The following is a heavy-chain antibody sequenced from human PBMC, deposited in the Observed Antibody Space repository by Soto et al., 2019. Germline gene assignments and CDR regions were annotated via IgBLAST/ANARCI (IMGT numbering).Heavy chain of an antibody. Sequence: ASVKVSCKAIGYTSSSYGINWVRQAPGQGLEWMGWISVFNGDTKYAQKFQGRVAITKDPGTSTAHMELRSLRSDDAAVYFCATKDDHKDDQPYYYGMDVWGQGTTVTVSS. D-gene: IGHD3-16*01. CDR3: ATKDDHKDDQPYYYGMDV. CDR2: ISVFNGDT. CDR1: GYTSSSYG. J-gene: IGHJ6*02. V-gene: IGHV1-18*01.